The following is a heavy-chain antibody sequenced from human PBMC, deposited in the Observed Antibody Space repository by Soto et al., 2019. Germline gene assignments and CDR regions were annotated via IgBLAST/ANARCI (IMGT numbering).Heavy chain of an antibody. CDR1: GYTFTAYD. CDR2: IRAYNGDT. V-gene: IGHV1-18*01. J-gene: IGHJ6*02. CDR3: ARAGAAPYYYYGLDI. Sequence: GASVKVSCKTSGYTFTAYDIYWVRQAPGQGLEWMGWIRAYNGDTNYAQKFQTRVTMTTDTSTDTAYMDLKSPTSDDTAIYYCARAGAAPYYYYGLDIWGQGTTVTVSS. D-gene: IGHD3-10*01.